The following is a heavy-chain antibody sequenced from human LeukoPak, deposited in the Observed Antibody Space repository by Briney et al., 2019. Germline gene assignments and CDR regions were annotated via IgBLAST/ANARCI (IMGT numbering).Heavy chain of an antibody. V-gene: IGHV1-69*13. D-gene: IGHD1-26*01. CDR1: GGTFSSYA. CDR3: ARLYSGSPLQDY. CDR2: IIPIFGTA. Sequence: SVKVSCKASGGTFSSYAISWVRQAPGQGLEWMGGIIPIFGTANYAQKFQGRVTITADESTSTAYMELSSLRSDDTAVYYCARLYSGSPLQDYWGQGTLVTVSS. J-gene: IGHJ4*02.